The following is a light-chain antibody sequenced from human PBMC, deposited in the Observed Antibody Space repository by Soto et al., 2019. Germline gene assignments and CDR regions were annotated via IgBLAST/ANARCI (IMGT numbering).Light chain of an antibody. CDR3: QQYYSYPLT. V-gene: IGKV1-8*01. J-gene: IGKJ1*01. CDR1: QGISSY. CDR2: AAS. Sequence: ALRMTQSPSSFSASTGDRVTITCRASQGISSYLAWYQQKTEKAPKLLIYAASTLQSGVPSRFSGSGSGTDFTLTSGCLQAEDFATFSCQQYYSYPLTFGQGTKVQVK.